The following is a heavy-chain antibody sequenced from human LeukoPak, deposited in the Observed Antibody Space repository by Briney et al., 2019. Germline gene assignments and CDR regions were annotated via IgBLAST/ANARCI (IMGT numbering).Heavy chain of an antibody. Sequence: SETLSLTCTVSGGSISTSSYYWGWVRQPPGKGLEWIGNIFYSGSTYYSPSLKSRVTISVDTSKNQFSLKLSSVTAADTAVYYCASFRCGGYDSSFDYWGQGTLVTVSS. CDR3: ASFRCGGYDSSFDY. J-gene: IGHJ4*02. V-gene: IGHV4-39*01. CDR1: GGSISTSSYY. CDR2: IFYSGST. D-gene: IGHD5-12*01.